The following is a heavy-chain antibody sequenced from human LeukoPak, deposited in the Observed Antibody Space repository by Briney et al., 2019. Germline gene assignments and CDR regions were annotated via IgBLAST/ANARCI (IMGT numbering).Heavy chain of an antibody. J-gene: IGHJ5*02. D-gene: IGHD1-26*01. V-gene: IGHV1-69*08. CDR1: GGTFRSHI. Sequence: SVKVSCKTSGGTFRSHISSWVRQAPGQGLEWMGRITPIINSAKYAQKFRDRLTITADTSTGTAYMELSSLTSEDTALYYCTRVNLRGSQYNWFDPWGQGTLVTVSS. CDR3: TRVNLRGSQYNWFDP. CDR2: ITPIINSA.